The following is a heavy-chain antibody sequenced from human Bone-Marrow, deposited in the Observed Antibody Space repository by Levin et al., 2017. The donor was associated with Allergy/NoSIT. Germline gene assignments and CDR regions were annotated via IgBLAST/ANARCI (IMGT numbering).Heavy chain of an antibody. CDR1: GFTFSNAW. Sequence: GGSLRLSCAASGFTFSNAWMSWVRQAPGKGLEWVGRIKSKTDGGTTDYAAPVKGRFTISRDDSKNTLYLQMNSLKTEDTAVYYCTFFSFSSGGSPYYYGMDVWDQGTTVTVSS. D-gene: IGHD2-15*01. CDR3: TFFSFSSGGSPYYYGMDV. V-gene: IGHV3-15*01. J-gene: IGHJ6*02. CDR2: IKSKTDGGTT.